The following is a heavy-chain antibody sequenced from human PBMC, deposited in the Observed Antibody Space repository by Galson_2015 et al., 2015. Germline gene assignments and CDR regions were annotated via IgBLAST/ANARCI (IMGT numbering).Heavy chain of an antibody. J-gene: IGHJ6*03. V-gene: IGHV1-2*06. CDR3: AVIGQRTGLDYYSYMDV. D-gene: IGHD3/OR15-3a*01. CDR2: ISPSSGGT. Sequence: SVKVSCKASGYTSSGYYIHWVRQAPGQGLEWMGRISPSSGGTNYAQKFQGRVTLTRDTSISTAYMELNRLRSDDTAVYYCAVIGQRTGLDYYSYMDVWGEGTTVTVSS. CDR1: GYTSSGYY.